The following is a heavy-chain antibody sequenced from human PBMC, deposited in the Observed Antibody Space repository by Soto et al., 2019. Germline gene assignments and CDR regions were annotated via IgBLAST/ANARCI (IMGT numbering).Heavy chain of an antibody. CDR3: ARQLYGDYFDY. CDR2: INHSGST. V-gene: IGHV4-34*01. Sequence: QVQLQQWGAGLLKPSETLSLTCAVYGGSFRGYYWSWIRQPPGKGLEWLGEINHSGSTNYNPSLKSRVTISVDTSKNQFSLKLSSVTAADTAVYYCARQLYGDYFDYWGQGTLVTVSS. J-gene: IGHJ4*02. CDR1: GGSFRGYY. D-gene: IGHD3-10*01.